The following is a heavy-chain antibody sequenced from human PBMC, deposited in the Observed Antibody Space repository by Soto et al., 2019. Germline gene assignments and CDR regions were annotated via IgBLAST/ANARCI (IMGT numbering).Heavy chain of an antibody. CDR2: IYHTGST. CDR1: GGFISNSKW. Sequence: SETLSLTCAVSGGFISNSKWWSWVRQPPGKGLEWIGGIYHTGSTNYNPSLKSRVTIPVNESKTPFSLKRTAVPAADTAVYYCAGGGYDVWSAYSGSLSQSYGMDVWGQGTTVTVSS. D-gene: IGHD3-3*01. J-gene: IGHJ6*02. CDR3: AGGGYDVWSAYSGSLSQSYGMDV. V-gene: IGHV4-4*02.